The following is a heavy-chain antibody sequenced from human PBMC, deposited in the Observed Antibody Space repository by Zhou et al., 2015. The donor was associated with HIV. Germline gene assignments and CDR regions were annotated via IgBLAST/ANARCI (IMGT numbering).Heavy chain of an antibody. CDR3: AVITMVRGVPVDYYGMDV. Sequence: QVQLVQSGAEVKKPGSSVKVSCKASGGTFSSYAISWVRQAPGQGLEWMGGIIPIFGTANYAQKFQGRVTITADESTSTAYMELSSLRSEDTAVYYCAVITMVRGVPVDYYGMDVWGQGTTVTVSS. J-gene: IGHJ6*02. CDR1: GGTFSSYA. D-gene: IGHD3-10*01. V-gene: IGHV1-69*01. CDR2: IIPIFGTA.